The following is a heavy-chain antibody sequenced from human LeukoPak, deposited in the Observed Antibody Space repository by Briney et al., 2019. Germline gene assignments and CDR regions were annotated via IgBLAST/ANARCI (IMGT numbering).Heavy chain of an antibody. CDR3: AKVLFPQMSTTYLDC. CDR2: ITDSGGTT. CDR1: GYKFNNYA. Sequence: GGSLRLSCAASGYKFNNYAMVWVRQAPGKGLEWVSGITDSGGTTYYADSVKGRFTISRDNSKSTLYLQMNSLRAEDTAIYYCAKVLFPQMSTTYLDCWGQGTLVTVSP. V-gene: IGHV3-23*01. D-gene: IGHD5/OR15-5a*01. J-gene: IGHJ4*02.